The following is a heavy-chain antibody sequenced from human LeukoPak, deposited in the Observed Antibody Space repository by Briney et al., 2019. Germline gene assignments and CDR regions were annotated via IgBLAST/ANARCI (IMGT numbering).Heavy chain of an antibody. V-gene: IGHV4-31*03. CDR2: IYYSGST. CDR1: GGSISSGGYY. Sequence: PSETLSLTCTVSGGSISSGGYYWSWIRQHPGKGLEWIGYIYYSGSTYYNPSLKSRVTISVDTSKNQFSLKLSSVTAADTAVYYCARVRYGSGTGLVDYWGQGTLVTVSS. CDR3: ARVRYGSGTGLVDY. D-gene: IGHD3-10*01. J-gene: IGHJ4*02.